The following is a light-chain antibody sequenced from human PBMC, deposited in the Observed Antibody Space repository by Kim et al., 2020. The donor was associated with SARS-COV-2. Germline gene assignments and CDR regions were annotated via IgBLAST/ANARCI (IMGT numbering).Light chain of an antibody. V-gene: IGLV3-1*01. CDR1: GLGDRY. Sequence: TGHTAIITCSGDGLGDRYPFWFQQKPGHSPVLVIYQDIKRTSGIPERFSGSNSGNTATLTISGTQAMDEADYYCQTWDSGTAVVFGGGTQLTVL. J-gene: IGLJ3*02. CDR2: QDI. CDR3: QTWDSGTAVV.